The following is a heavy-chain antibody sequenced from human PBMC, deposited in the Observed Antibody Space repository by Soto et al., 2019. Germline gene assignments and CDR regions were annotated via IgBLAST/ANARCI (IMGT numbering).Heavy chain of an antibody. J-gene: IGHJ5*02. CDR2: IYSSGNT. Sequence: QVHLQESGPGLVKPSETLSLTCSVSGGTISGYYWTWIRQPAGKGLEWIGRIYSSGNTKYNPSLHSRVTKSPDTSNNQFPLTLTSVTAADTAVYYGARGQRFSDWFDPWGQGTLVTVSS. V-gene: IGHV4-4*07. CDR1: GGTISGYY. D-gene: IGHD3-3*01. CDR3: ARGQRFSDWFDP.